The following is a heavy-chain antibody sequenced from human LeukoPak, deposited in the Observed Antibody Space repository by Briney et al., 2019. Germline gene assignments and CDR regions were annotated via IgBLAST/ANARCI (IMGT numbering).Heavy chain of an antibody. CDR1: GFTFSSYA. Sequence: PGRSLRLSCAASGFTFSSYAMHWVRQAPGKGLEWVAVISYDGSNKYYADSVKGRFTISRDNSKNTLYLQMNSLRAEDTAVYYCARDNRYSSSWYGYFDYWGQGTLVTVSS. J-gene: IGHJ4*02. D-gene: IGHD6-13*01. V-gene: IGHV3-30*01. CDR2: ISYDGSNK. CDR3: ARDNRYSSSWYGYFDY.